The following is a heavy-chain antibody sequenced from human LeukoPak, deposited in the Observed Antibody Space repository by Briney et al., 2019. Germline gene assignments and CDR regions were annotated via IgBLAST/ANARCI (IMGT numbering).Heavy chain of an antibody. V-gene: IGHV3-30*04. CDR3: ASTSGYDFWDMGY. Sequence: GGSLRLSCAASGFAFSKYAMHWARQAPGKGLEWVTIISDDGRSNYADSVEGRFTISRDNSKNTLYLQMSSLRAEDTAVYYCASTSGYDFWDMGYWGQGTLVTVSS. CDR1: GFAFSKYA. CDR2: ISDDGRS. J-gene: IGHJ4*02. D-gene: IGHD5-12*01.